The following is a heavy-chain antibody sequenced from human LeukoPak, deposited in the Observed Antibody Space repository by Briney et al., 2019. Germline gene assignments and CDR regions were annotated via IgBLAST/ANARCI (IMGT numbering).Heavy chain of an antibody. CDR3: ARDLLSDYYDSSGSEGSWFDP. CDR1: GFTFSSYW. D-gene: IGHD3-22*01. CDR2: IKQDGSEK. J-gene: IGHJ5*02. V-gene: IGHV3-7*01. Sequence: GGSLRLSCAASGFTFSSYWMSWVRQAPGKGLEWVANIKQDGSEKYCVDSVKGRFTISRDNAKNSLYLQMNSLRAEDTAVYYCARDLLSDYYDSSGSEGSWFDPWGQGTLVTVSS.